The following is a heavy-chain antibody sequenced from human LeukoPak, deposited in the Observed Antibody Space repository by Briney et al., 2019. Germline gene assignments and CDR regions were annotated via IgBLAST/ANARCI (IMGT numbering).Heavy chain of an antibody. D-gene: IGHD3-22*01. CDR2: INPNSGGT. J-gene: IGHJ4*02. Sequence: SVKVSCKASGYTFTGYYMHWVRQAPGQGLEWMGWINPNSGGTNYAQKFQGRVTMTRDTSISTAYMELSRLRSDDTAVYYCARGTSITMIVVVGREVKAPFDYWGQGTLVTVSS. CDR3: ARGTSITMIVVVGREVKAPFDY. V-gene: IGHV1-2*02. CDR1: GYTFTGYY.